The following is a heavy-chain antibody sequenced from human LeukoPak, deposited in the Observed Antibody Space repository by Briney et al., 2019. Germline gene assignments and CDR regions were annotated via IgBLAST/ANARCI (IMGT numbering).Heavy chain of an antibody. J-gene: IGHJ4*02. D-gene: IGHD3-3*01. CDR3: ARDLYYDFWSGYLDF. CDR1: GFTFYNYW. Sequence: GGSLRLSCAVSGFTFYNYWVTWVRQAPGKGLEWVASIKHDGSENDYVASVKGRFTVSRDNAKNSFHLQMNSLRAEDTAIYYCARDLYYDFWSGYLDFWGQGTLVIVSS. CDR2: IKHDGSEN. V-gene: IGHV3-7*01.